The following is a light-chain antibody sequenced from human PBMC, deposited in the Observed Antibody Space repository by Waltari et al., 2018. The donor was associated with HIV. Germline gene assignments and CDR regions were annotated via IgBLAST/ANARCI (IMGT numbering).Light chain of an antibody. J-gene: IGKJ2*01. Sequence: DIQMTQSPSSLSASVGDRVTITCRASQSISSYLNWYQQKPGKAPKLLIYAASSLQSGVPSRFSGSGSGTDFTHTISSLQPEDFAVYYCQQYNNWPRTFGQGTKLEIK. CDR1: QSISSY. CDR2: AAS. CDR3: QQYNNWPRT. V-gene: IGKV1-39*01.